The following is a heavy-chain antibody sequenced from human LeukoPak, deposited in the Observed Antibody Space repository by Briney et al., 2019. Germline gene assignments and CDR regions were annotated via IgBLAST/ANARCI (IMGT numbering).Heavy chain of an antibody. J-gene: IGHJ5*02. D-gene: IGHD2-2*01. CDR2: INHSGST. V-gene: IGHV4-34*01. CDR3: ARAVVPAAQLPHWFDP. CDR1: GGSFSGYY. Sequence: PSETLSLTCAVYGGSFSGYYWSWIRQPPGKGLEWIGEINHSGSTNYNPSLESRVTISVDTSKNQFSLKLSSVTAADTAVYYCARAVVPAAQLPHWFDPWGQGTLVTVSS.